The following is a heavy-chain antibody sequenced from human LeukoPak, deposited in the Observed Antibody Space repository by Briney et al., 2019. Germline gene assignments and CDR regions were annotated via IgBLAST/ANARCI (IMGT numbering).Heavy chain of an antibody. V-gene: IGHV3-48*02. J-gene: IGHJ4*02. Sequence: PGGSLRLSCAASGFTFSSYSMNWVRQAPGKGLEWVSYISSSSSSIHYADSVKGRFTISRDSAKKSLYLQMNSLRDEDMAVYYCARDRSGGYVSYFDYWGQGTLVTVSS. CDR1: GFTFSSYS. CDR2: ISSSSSSI. CDR3: ARDRSGGYVSYFDY. D-gene: IGHD3-22*01.